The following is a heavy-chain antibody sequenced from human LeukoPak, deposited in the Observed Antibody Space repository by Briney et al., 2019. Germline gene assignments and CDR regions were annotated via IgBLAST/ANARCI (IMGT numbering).Heavy chain of an antibody. Sequence: GGSLRLSCAASGFTFSSYAMSWVRQAPGKGLEWVSGISTSGDTTSYADSVRGRFTISRDNPRNMLYMQMRSLTDEDTAVYYCAIMHRYYDGSGYWVHWGQGALVTVCS. CDR1: GFTFSSYA. CDR3: AIMHRYYDGSGYWVH. CDR2: ISTSGDTT. J-gene: IGHJ4*02. V-gene: IGHV3-23*01. D-gene: IGHD3-22*01.